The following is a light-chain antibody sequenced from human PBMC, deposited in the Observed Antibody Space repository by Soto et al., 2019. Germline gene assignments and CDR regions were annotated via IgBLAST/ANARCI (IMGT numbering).Light chain of an antibody. J-gene: IGKJ1*01. V-gene: IGKV3-11*01. CDR2: DAS. CDR1: QIVSTS. CDR3: QVRDVWPS. Sequence: SVLTQAPVTLAVSPRERAVLSCRASQIVSTSLAWYQHKPGQAPRLFIYDASKRAPGIPARFSGSGSGTDFSLTISSLEPEDFAVYYCQVRDVWPSFGQGTKV.